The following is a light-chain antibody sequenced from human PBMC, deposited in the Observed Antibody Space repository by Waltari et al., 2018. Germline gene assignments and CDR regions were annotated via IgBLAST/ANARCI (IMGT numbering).Light chain of an antibody. Sequence: QSALTQPASVSGSPGQSITLSCHDTSSAVGGYKYVSWYQQHPGKAPKLMIFDVNNRPSGVSNRFSGSKSGNTASLTISGLQAEDEADYYCSAYISSSTLELFGGGTRLTVL. V-gene: IGLV2-14*03. CDR1: SSAVGGYKY. CDR3: SAYISSSTLEL. J-gene: IGLJ2*01. CDR2: DVN.